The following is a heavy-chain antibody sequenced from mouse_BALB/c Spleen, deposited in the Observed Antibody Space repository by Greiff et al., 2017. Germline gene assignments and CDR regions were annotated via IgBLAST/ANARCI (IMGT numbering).Heavy chain of an antibody. Sequence: EVNVVESGGGLVQPGGSLKLSCAASGFTFSSYTMSWVRQTPEKRLEWVAYISNGGGSTYYPDTVKGRFTISRDNAKNTLYLQMSSLKSEDTAMYYCARPYDYDGAWFAYWGQGTLVTVSA. CDR2: ISNGGGST. J-gene: IGHJ3*01. V-gene: IGHV5-12-2*01. D-gene: IGHD2-4*01. CDR3: ARPYDYDGAWFAY. CDR1: GFTFSSYT.